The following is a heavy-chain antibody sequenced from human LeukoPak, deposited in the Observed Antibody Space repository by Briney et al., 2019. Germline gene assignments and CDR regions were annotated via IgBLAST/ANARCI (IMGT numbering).Heavy chain of an antibody. J-gene: IGHJ4*02. CDR1: GGSISSYY. CDR3: ARDRERSAGKPQYYFDY. V-gene: IGHV4-59*01. Sequence: KPSETLSLTCTVSGGSISSYYWSWIRQPPGKGLEWIGYIYYSGSTNHNPSLKSRVTISVDTSKNQFSLKLSSVTAADTAVYYCARDRERSAGKPQYYFDYWGQGTLVTVSS. D-gene: IGHD6-19*01. CDR2: IYYSGST.